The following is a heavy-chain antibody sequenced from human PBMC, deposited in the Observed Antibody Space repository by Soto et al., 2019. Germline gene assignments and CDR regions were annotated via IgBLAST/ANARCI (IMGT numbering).Heavy chain of an antibody. CDR2: IYYNGNT. CDR3: ARVPSP. J-gene: IGHJ5*02. CDR1: GGSIRSGGYY. Sequence: SETLSLTCSVSGGSIRSGGYYWSWVRQLPGKGLEWIGYIYYNGNTFYNPSLKSRITISVDTSKSQFSLKLSSVTAADTAVYYCARVPSPWGQGTLVTVSS. V-gene: IGHV4-31*03.